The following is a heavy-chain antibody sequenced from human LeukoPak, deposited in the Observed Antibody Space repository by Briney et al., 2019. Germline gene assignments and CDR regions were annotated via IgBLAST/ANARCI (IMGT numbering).Heavy chain of an antibody. CDR1: AFTFGDHA. J-gene: IGHJ6*02. D-gene: IGHD5-18*01. V-gene: IGHV3-49*04. CDR3: ARGPIQLWIHNAMDV. Sequence: GGSLRLSCTGSAFTFGDHAMSWVRQAPGKGLEWVGFIRSKAYRGTTEYAASVKGRFTISRDDSASIAYLQMNSLRTEDTAVYYCARGPIQLWIHNAMDVWGQGTTVTVSS. CDR2: IRSKAYRGTT.